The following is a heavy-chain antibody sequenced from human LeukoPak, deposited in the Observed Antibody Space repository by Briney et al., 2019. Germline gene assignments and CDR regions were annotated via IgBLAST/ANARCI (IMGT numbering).Heavy chain of an antibody. CDR1: GGSINSGGYY. CDR2: ICYSGNS. D-gene: IGHD4-17*01. V-gene: IGHV4-31*01. Sequence: PSETLSLTCTVSGGSINSGGYYWSWIRQHPGKGLEWIGYICYSGNSYFNPSLKSPATISMDTSKNQFSLKLSSVTAADTAVYYCAREVAVTTHFDYWGQGTLVTVST. J-gene: IGHJ4*02. CDR3: AREVAVTTHFDY.